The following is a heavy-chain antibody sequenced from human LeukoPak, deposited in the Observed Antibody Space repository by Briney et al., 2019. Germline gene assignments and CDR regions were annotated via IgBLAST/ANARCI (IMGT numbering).Heavy chain of an antibody. J-gene: IGHJ5*02. CDR2: MNLYNGGT. V-gene: IGHV1-2*02. CDR3: ARAVQTLVRGSRPWFDP. CDR1: GYTFTGYY. Sequence: GSSVKVSCKASGYTFTGYYMHWVRQAPRQGLAWMEWMNLYNGGTNYAHKSQDRVTMTSDTSISPAYMELSRLRSDDTAVYYCARAVQTLVRGSRPWFDPWGQGTLVTVSS. D-gene: IGHD3-10*01.